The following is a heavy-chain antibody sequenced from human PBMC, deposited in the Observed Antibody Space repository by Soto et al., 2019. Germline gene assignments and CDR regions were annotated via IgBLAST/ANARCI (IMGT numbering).Heavy chain of an antibody. V-gene: IGHV3-13*05. CDR2: ISAAGDP. CDR1: GFTFRNYD. Sequence: EVQLVESGGGLVQPGGSLRLSCEASGFTFRNYDMHWVRQGTGKGLEWVSGISAAGDPDYADSVEGRVTISRENAQNSFFLQMNSLSGGDTAVYYCARTDRDFYGLDVWGQGTTVIVSS. CDR3: ARTDRDFYGLDV. J-gene: IGHJ6*02.